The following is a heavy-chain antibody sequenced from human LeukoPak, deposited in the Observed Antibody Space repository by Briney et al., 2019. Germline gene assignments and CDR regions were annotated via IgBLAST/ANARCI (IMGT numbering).Heavy chain of an antibody. V-gene: IGHV3-23*01. CDR3: AKPRDYFDY. CDR2: ISGSGGST. J-gene: IGHJ4*02. CDR1: GFTFSTYA. Sequence: PGGSLRLSCAASGFTFSTYAMSWVRQAPGKGLEWVSAISGSGGSTYYADSMRGRFTISRDNSKNTLYLQMNSLRAEDTAVYYCAKPRDYFDYWGQGTLVTVSS.